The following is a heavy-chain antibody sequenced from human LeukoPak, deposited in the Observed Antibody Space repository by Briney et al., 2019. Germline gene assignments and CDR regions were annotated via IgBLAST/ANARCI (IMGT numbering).Heavy chain of an antibody. CDR3: ARVSCSSTSCPRRDALDV. J-gene: IGHJ3*01. Sequence: SETLSLTCTVSGGSISYYYWSWIRQPPGKGLEWIGYIYYSGSTNYNPSLKSRVIISVDTSKNQFSLNLTSVTTADTAVYYCARVSCSSTSCPRRDALDVWGQGTMVTVSS. V-gene: IGHV4-59*01. D-gene: IGHD2-2*01. CDR1: GGSISYYY. CDR2: IYYSGST.